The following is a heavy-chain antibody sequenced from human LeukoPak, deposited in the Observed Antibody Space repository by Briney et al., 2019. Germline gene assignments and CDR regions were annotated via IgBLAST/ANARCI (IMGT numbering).Heavy chain of an antibody. D-gene: IGHD3-22*01. CDR3: AREVDSSGYYYRAFDI. Sequence: GASVKVSCKASGYTFTSYGISWVRQAPGQGLEWMGWISAYNGNTNYAQKLQGRVTMTTDTSTSTAYMELRSLRSDDTAVYYCAREVDSSGYYYRAFDIWGQGTMVTVSS. J-gene: IGHJ3*02. CDR1: GYTFTSYG. CDR2: ISAYNGNT. V-gene: IGHV1-18*01.